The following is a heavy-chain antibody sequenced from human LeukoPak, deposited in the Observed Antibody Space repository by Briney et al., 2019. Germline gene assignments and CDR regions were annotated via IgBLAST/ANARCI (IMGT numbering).Heavy chain of an antibody. CDR1: GFTFSSFG. V-gene: IGHV3-21*05. J-gene: IGHJ6*02. D-gene: IGHD4-23*01. CDR3: ARVLSAVGGFIEDV. CDR2: ISSSSSYT. Sequence: GESLRLSCAASGFTFSSFGMHWVRQAPGKGLEWVSYISSSSSYTNYADSVKGRFTISRDNAKNSLYLQMNSLRAEDTAVYYCARVLSAVGGFIEDVWGQGTTVTVSS.